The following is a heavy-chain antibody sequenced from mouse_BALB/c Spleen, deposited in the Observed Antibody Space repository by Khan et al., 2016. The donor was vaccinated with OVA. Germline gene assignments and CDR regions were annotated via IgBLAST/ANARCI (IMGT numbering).Heavy chain of an antibody. V-gene: IGHV5-4*02. CDR1: GFTFSDYY. CDR2: INYGGGCT. J-gene: IGHJ2*01. Sequence: EVELVESGGGLVKPGGSLKLSCAASGFTFSDYYMSWVRQTPEKRLEWVATINYGGGCTYYPDSVKGRFTISGDNAKNTLYLQMRSLKSADTAMYYWARALTRAASCAYWGQGTTLTVSS. CDR3: ARALTRAASCAY. D-gene: IGHD3-3*01.